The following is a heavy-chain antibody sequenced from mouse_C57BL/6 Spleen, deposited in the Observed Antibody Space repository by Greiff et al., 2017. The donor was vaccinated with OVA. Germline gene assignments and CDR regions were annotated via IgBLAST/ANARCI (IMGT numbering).Heavy chain of an antibody. Sequence: EVQVVESGGGLVQPGGSLSLSCAASGFTFTDYYMSWVRQPPGKALEWLGFIRNKANGYTTEYSASVKGRFTISRDNSQSILYLQMNALRAEDSATYYCASGVLTTADYWGQVTTLTVSS. J-gene: IGHJ2*01. D-gene: IGHD1-2*01. V-gene: IGHV7-3*01. CDR2: IRNKANGYTT. CDR1: GFTFTDYY. CDR3: ASGVLTTADY.